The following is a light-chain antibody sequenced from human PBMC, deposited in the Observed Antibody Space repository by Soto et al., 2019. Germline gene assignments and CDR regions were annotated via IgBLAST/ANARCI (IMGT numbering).Light chain of an antibody. CDR2: DAY. V-gene: IGKV3-11*01. Sequence: DIVLTQSADTVSLSPGETVTLSCRASQRFXRNFGWYQPKVGQAPRLLXDDAYTRATGVGARFTGSGSATDFSLTITSLEPEYFSVYFCQQRGKWPSTFGPGTKVDIK. J-gene: IGKJ3*01. CDR3: QQRGKWPST. CDR1: QRFXRN.